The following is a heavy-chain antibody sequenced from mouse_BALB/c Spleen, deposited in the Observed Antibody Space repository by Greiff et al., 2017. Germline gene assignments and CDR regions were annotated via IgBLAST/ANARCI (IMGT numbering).Heavy chain of an antibody. CDR1: GYTFTSYW. J-gene: IGHJ1*01. CDR2: INPSTGYT. Sequence: VQLQQSGAELAKPGASVKMSCKASGYTFTSYWMHWVKQRPGQGLEWIGYINPSTGYTEYNQKFKDKATLTADKSSSTAYMQLSSLTSEDSAVYYCARRGYDRYWYFDVWGAGTTVTVSS. CDR3: ARRGYDRYWYFDV. D-gene: IGHD2-2*01. V-gene: IGHV1-7*01.